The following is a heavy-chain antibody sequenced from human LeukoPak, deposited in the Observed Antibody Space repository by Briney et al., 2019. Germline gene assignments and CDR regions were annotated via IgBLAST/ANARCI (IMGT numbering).Heavy chain of an antibody. D-gene: IGHD3-22*01. Sequence: GGSLRLSRAASGFTFSSYAMSWVRQAPGKGLEWVSAISGSGGSTYYADSVKGRFTISRDNSKNTLYLQMNSLRAEDTAVYYCAKSDSSGYYFDYWGQGTLVTVSS. CDR3: AKSDSSGYYFDY. J-gene: IGHJ4*02. V-gene: IGHV3-23*01. CDR2: ISGSGGST. CDR1: GFTFSSYA.